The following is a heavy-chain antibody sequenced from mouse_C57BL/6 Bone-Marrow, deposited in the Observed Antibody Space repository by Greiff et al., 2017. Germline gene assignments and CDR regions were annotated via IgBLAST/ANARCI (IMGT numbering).Heavy chain of an antibody. CDR2: ISDGGSYT. D-gene: IGHD2-4*01. CDR3: ARGDYDGYWYFDV. V-gene: IGHV5-4*01. CDR1: GFTFSSYA. Sequence: EVQRVESGGGLVKPGGSLKLSCAASGFTFSSYAMSWVRQTPEKRLEWVATISDGGSYTYYPDNVKGRFTIARDNAKNNLYLQMSHLKSEDTAMYYCARGDYDGYWYFDVWGTGTTVTVSS. J-gene: IGHJ1*03.